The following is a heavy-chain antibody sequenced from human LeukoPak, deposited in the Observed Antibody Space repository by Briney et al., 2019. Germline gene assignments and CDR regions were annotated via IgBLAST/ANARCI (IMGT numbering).Heavy chain of an antibody. J-gene: IGHJ5*02. CDR3: TRDAGTYNWLDP. CDR2: IDKKTKNYET. Sequence: GGSLKLSCAASGLTFSDCSIHWVRQASGKGLEWVGLIDKKTKNYETAYAASVRGRLTISRDDSQNTAYLQMYSLETEDTALYYCTRDAGTYNWLDPWGQGTLVTVSS. V-gene: IGHV3-73*01. CDR1: GLTFSDCS. D-gene: IGHD1-26*01.